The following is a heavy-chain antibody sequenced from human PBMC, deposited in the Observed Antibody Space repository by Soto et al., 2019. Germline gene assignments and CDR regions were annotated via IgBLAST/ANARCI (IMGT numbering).Heavy chain of an antibody. CDR3: ARALIVATTNYYYGMDV. V-gene: IGHV1-69*13. J-gene: IGHJ6*02. CDR2: IIPICGTA. D-gene: IGHD5-12*01. Sequence: SVKVSCKASGGTFSSYAISWVRQAPGQGLEWMGGIIPICGTANYAQKFQGRVTITADESTSTAYMELSSLRSEDTAVYYCARALIVATTNYYYGMDVWRQGTTATVSS. CDR1: GGTFSSYA.